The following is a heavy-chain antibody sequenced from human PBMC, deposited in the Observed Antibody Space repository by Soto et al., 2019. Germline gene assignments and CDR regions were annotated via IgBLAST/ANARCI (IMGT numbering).Heavy chain of an antibody. CDR3: AKDTYYHDSSGFYVFDY. J-gene: IGHJ4*02. V-gene: IGHV3-30*02. CDR1: GFTFSIYG. D-gene: IGHD3-22*01. Sequence: GGSLRLSCGASGFTFSIYGMHWVRQAPGKGLEWVAIIYYDGRNNNYADSVRGRFTISRDNSKNTLYLQMNSLRAEDTAVYYCAKDTYYHDSSGFYVFDYWGQGTPVTVS. CDR2: IYYDGRNN.